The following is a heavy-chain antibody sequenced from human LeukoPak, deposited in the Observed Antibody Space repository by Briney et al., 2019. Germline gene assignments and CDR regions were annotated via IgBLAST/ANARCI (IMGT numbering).Heavy chain of an antibody. CDR2: ISYDGSNK. J-gene: IGHJ4*02. Sequence: PGGSLRLSCAASGFTFSSYAMHWVRQAPGKGLEWVAVISYDGSNKYYADSVKGRFTISRDNSKNTLYLQMNSLRAEDTALYYCARGFGGTGTYPFDYWGQGTLVTVSS. V-gene: IGHV3-30-3*01. CDR1: GFTFSSYA. CDR3: ARGFGGTGTYPFDY. D-gene: IGHD1-1*01.